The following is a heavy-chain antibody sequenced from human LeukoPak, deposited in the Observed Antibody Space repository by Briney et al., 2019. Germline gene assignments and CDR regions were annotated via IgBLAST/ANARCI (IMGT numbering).Heavy chain of an antibody. CDR1: GYSFTTYW. CDR3: ARPVEMATIDDAFDI. Sequence: GESLKISCKGSGYSFTTYWIGWMRQLPGKGLEWMGIIYPGDSDTRYSPSFQGQVTISADKSISTAYLQWSSLKASDTAMYYCARPVEMATIDDAFDIWGQGTMVTVSS. V-gene: IGHV5-51*01. CDR2: IYPGDSDT. D-gene: IGHD5-24*01. J-gene: IGHJ3*02.